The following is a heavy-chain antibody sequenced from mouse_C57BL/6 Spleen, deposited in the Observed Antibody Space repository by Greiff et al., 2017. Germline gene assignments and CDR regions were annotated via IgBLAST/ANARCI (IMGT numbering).Heavy chain of an antibody. CDR1: GYTFTDYE. CDR2: IDPETGGT. Sequence: SGAELVRPGASVTLSCKASGYTFTDYEMHWVKQTPVHGLEWIGAIDPETGGTAYNQKFKGKAILTADKSSSTAYMELRSLTSEASAVYYCTRSGNDGYYGMDYWGQGSSVTVSS. D-gene: IGHD2-3*01. J-gene: IGHJ4*01. CDR3: TRSGNDGYYGMDY. V-gene: IGHV1-15*01.